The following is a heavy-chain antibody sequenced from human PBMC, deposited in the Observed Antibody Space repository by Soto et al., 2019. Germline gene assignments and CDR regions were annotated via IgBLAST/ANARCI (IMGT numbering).Heavy chain of an antibody. CDR1: GFTFSVYT. CDR2: IYGNGGGT. V-gene: IGHV3-23*01. J-gene: IGHJ4*02. CDR3: AKDMQPDSRWEIDY. D-gene: IGHD1-26*01. Sequence: EVQLLESGGGLVQPGGSLRLSCSASGFTFSVYTMNWVWQAPGKGLEWVSGIYGNGGGTFYVDSVKGRFTISRDNSKNTLYLQMNSLRAEDTAVYYCAKDMQPDSRWEIDYWGQGTLVTVSS.